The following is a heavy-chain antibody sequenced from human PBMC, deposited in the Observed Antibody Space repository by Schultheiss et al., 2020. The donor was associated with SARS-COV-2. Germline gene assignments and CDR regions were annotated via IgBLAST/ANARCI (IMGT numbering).Heavy chain of an antibody. CDR2: IYYSGST. CDR3: ARGPTVTTYRWFDP. D-gene: IGHD4-17*01. J-gene: IGHJ5*02. Sequence: SETLSLTCTVSGGSVSSGGYYWSWIRQPPGKGLEWIGYIYYSGSTNYNPSLKSRVTISVDTSKNQFSLKLSSVTAADTAVYYCARGPTVTTYRWFDPWGQGTLVTVSS. V-gene: IGHV4-61*08. CDR1: GGSVSSGGYY.